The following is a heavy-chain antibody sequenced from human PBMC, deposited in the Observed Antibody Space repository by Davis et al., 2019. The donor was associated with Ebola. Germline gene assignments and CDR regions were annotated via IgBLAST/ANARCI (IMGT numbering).Heavy chain of an antibody. CDR3: AKDGRHYDFWSGSHYYYYMDV. J-gene: IGHJ6*03. CDR1: GFSFRTYA. D-gene: IGHD3-3*01. V-gene: IGHV3-23*01. Sequence: PGGSLRLSCAASGFSFRTYAMNWVRQAPGKGLEWVSAISGSGGSTYYADSVKGRFTISRDNSKNTLYLQMNSLRVEDTAVYYCAKDGRHYDFWSGSHYYYYMDVWGKGTTVTVSS. CDR2: ISGSGGST.